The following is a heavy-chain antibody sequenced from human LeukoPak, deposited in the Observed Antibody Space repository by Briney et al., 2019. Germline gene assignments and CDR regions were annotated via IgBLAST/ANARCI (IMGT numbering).Heavy chain of an antibody. J-gene: IGHJ3*02. CDR3: ARSRADHDAFDI. CDR2: ISSSSSYI. Sequence: PGGFLRLSCAASGFTFSSYSMNWVRQAPGKGLEWVSSISSSSSYIYYADSVKGRFTISRDNAKNSLYLQMNSLRAEDMAVYYCARSRADHDAFDIWGQGTMVTVSS. V-gene: IGHV3-21*01. CDR1: GFTFSSYS.